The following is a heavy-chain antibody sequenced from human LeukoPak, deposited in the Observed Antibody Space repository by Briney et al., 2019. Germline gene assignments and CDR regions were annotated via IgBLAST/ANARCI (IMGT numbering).Heavy chain of an antibody. J-gene: IGHJ6*03. Sequence: PGGSLRLSCAASGFTFRSYAMSWVRKAPGKGLEWVSVISASGHSTNYAASVKGRFTVSRDNSKNTLYLQMNSLGAEDTAVYYCAKDLYDSSGSVYYYMDVWGKGTTVTVSS. CDR1: GFTFRSYA. CDR2: ISASGHST. V-gene: IGHV3-23*01. CDR3: AKDLYDSSGSVYYYMDV. D-gene: IGHD3-22*01.